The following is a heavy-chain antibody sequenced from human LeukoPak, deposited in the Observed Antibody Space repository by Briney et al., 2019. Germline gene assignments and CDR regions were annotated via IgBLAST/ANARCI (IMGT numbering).Heavy chain of an antibody. V-gene: IGHV3-30*02. J-gene: IGHJ4*02. CDR1: GFNFKTYG. D-gene: IGHD5-24*01. Sequence: GGSLRLSCAASGFNFKTYGMHWVRQAPDKGLEWVAFIRYDGTTKYYADSVKGRFTISRDNSKNTMFLQMNSLRPEDTAVYYCAREEMATITVPIDYWGQGTLVTVSS. CDR3: AREEMATITVPIDY. CDR2: IRYDGTTK.